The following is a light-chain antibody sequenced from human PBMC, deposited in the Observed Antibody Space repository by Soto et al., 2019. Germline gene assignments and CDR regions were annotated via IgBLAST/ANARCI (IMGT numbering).Light chain of an antibody. J-gene: IGLJ2*01. CDR3: KTWDTGARVV. V-gene: IGLV4-69*01. CDR1: SGHSSYA. Sequence: QSVLTQSPSASASLGASVKLTCTLSSGHSSYAIAWHQQQPEKGPRYLMKLSSDGSHSKGDGIPDRFSGSSSGAERYLTIASLQSEDEADYYCKTWDTGARVVFGGGTKGTVL. CDR2: LSSDGSH.